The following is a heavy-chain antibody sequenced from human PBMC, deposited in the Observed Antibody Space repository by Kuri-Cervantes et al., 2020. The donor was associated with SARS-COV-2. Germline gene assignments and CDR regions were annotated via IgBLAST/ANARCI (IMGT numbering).Heavy chain of an antibody. Sequence: LRLSCTVSGGTISSGSYYWSWIRQPAGKGLEWIGHIYTSGSTNYNPSLKSRVTISVDTSKNQFSLKLSSVTAADTAVYYCARDRIFSSSSGRFDYWRQGTLVTVSS. D-gene: IGHD6-6*01. J-gene: IGHJ4*02. V-gene: IGHV4-61*09. CDR1: GGTISSGSYY. CDR3: ARDRIFSSSSGRFDY. CDR2: IYTSGST.